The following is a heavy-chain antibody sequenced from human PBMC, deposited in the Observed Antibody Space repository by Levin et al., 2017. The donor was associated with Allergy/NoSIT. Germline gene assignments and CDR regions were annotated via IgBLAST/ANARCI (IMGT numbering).Heavy chain of an antibody. CDR3: ARIPNSSGWYMEGRAFDS. Sequence: ESLKISCTVSGGSISSYYWSWIRQPPGKGLEWIGYIYYSGSTNYNPSLKSRVTISVDTSKNQFSLKLSSVTAADTAVYYCARIPNSSGWYMEGRAFDSWGQGTMVTVSS. J-gene: IGHJ3*02. D-gene: IGHD6-19*01. CDR2: IYYSGST. CDR1: GGSISSYY. V-gene: IGHV4-59*01.